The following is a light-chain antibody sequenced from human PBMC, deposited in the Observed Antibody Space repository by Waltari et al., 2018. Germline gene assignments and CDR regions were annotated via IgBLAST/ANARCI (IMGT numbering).Light chain of an antibody. CDR3: ATWDDSLSVYV. Sequence: LTQPPSASGTPGQRVTLSCSGTTSNIGGNSVHWYQQLPGTAPKLLMYSSHQRPSGVPDRFSGSKSGTSASLAISDLQSDDEGDYYCATWDDSLSVYVFGSGTTVTVL. CDR1: TSNIGGNS. J-gene: IGLJ6*01. V-gene: IGLV1-44*01. CDR2: SSH.